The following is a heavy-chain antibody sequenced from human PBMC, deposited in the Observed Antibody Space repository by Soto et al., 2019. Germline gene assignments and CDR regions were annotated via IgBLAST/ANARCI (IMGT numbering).Heavy chain of an antibody. V-gene: IGHV1-2*02. J-gene: IGHJ5*02. CDR2: INPNSGGT. Sequence: ASVKVSCKASGYTFTGYYIHWVRQAPGLGLEWMGWINPNSGGTNYAQKFQGRVTMTRDTSISTAYIELRRLRSDDTATYFCARVPPRPNRFDPWGQGTQVTVSS. CDR3: ARVPPRPNRFDP. CDR1: GYTFTGYY.